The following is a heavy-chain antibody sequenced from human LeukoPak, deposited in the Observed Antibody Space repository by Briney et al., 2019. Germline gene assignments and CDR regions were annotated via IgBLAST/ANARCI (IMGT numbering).Heavy chain of an antibody. D-gene: IGHD3/OR15-3a*01. V-gene: IGHV3-30-3*01. CDR3: ARVISRAADYYFDY. CDR1: GFTFSSYA. J-gene: IGHJ4*02. Sequence: GGSLRLSCAASGFTFSSYAMHWVRQAPGKGLEWVAVISYDGSNKYYADSVKGRFTISRDNSKNTLYLQMNSLRAEDTAVYYCARVISRAADYYFDYWGQGTLVTVSS. CDR2: ISYDGSNK.